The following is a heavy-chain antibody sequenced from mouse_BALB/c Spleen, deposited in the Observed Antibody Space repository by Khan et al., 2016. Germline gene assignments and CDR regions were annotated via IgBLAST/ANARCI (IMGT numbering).Heavy chain of an antibody. CDR3: AGLDYYDYYVDY. V-gene: IGHV3-2*02. D-gene: IGHD1-2*01. J-gene: IGHJ2*01. Sequence: EGKLLEAGPGLVKPSQSLSLTCTVTGYSITSDYAWNWIRQFPGNKLEWMGYISYSGSTFYNPSLKSRISITRDTSKNQLFLQLSSVTTEDTATYDCAGLDYYDYYVDYGGQGTTLTVSS. CDR2: ISYSGST. CDR1: GYSITSDYA.